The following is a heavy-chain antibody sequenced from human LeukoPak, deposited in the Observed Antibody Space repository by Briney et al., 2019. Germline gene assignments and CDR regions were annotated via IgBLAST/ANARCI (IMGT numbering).Heavy chain of an antibody. CDR3: GSGRQLGY. D-gene: IGHD6-13*01. V-gene: IGHV3-7*01. CDR1: GFTFSNYW. CDR2: IKEDGSEK. J-gene: IGHJ4*02. Sequence: GGSLRLSCAASGFTFSNYWMSWVRQAPGKGLEWVANIKEDGSEKYYVDSVKGRFTISRDNARNSLYLQMNSLRAEDTAVYYCGSGRQLGYWGQGTLVTVSS.